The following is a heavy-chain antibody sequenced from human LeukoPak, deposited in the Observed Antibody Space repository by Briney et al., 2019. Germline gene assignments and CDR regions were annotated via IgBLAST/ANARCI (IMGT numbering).Heavy chain of an antibody. D-gene: IGHD6-19*01. CDR3: AKARGSGWHDPWYLDY. V-gene: IGHV3-33*06. CDR1: GFTFSNYA. Sequence: GGSLRLSCAASGFTFSNYAMHWVRQAPGTGPELVAVIWFDGTNKYYGDSVRGRFTISRDNSKNRLYPQMNSLRAEDTAVYYCAKARGSGWHDPWYLDYWGQGTLVTVSS. CDR2: IWFDGTNK. J-gene: IGHJ4*02.